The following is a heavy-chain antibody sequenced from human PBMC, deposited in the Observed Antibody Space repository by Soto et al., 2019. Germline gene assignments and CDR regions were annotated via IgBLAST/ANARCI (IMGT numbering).Heavy chain of an antibody. D-gene: IGHD6-13*01. Sequence: PWETLSLTCAVYGGSFSGYYWTCIRQPPGTGLEWIGEINHSGSTNYNPSLKSRVTISVDTSKNQFSLKLSSVTAADTAVYYCAREAAAPYYYYAMDVWGQGTTVTVSS. J-gene: IGHJ6*02. CDR3: AREAAAPYYYYAMDV. CDR2: INHSGST. V-gene: IGHV4-34*01. CDR1: GGSFSGYY.